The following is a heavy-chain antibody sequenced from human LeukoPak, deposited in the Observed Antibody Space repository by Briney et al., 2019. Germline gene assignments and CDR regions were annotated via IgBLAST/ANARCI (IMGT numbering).Heavy chain of an antibody. CDR3: ARGLTYCGGDCYLF. CDR2: ISLYNGNT. V-gene: IGHV1-18*01. Sequence: ASVKVSCKASGYNLTTYDVSWVRQAPGQGLEWMGWISLYNGNTNYAPKLQGRVTLTTDTSTNTVYMDLKSLRSDDTAVYYCARGLTYCGGDCYLFWGQGTLVTVSS. D-gene: IGHD2-21*01. CDR1: GYNLTTYD. J-gene: IGHJ4*02.